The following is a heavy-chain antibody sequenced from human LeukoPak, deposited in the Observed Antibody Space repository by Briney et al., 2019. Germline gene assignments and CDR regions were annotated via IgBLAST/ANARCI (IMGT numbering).Heavy chain of an antibody. D-gene: IGHD6-13*01. V-gene: IGHV3-23*01. CDR3: AKQSAGSAAWYSLHYDF. J-gene: IGHJ4*02. CDR2: VDGGGGGT. Sequence: GGSLRLSCAASGFTLSSCAMTWVRQAPGRGLEWVSSVDGGGGGTYYADSVNGRFTISRDNSKDTLYLQMNGLRAEDTAVYFCAKQSAGSAAWYSLHYDFWGQGTLVTVSS. CDR1: GFTLSSCA.